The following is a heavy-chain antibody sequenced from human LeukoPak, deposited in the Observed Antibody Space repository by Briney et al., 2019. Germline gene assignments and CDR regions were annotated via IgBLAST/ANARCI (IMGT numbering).Heavy chain of an antibody. J-gene: IGHJ4*02. Sequence: SETLSLTCTVSGGSISGYYWSWIRQPAGKGLEWIGRIYTSGSTNYNPSLKSRVTMSVDTSRNQFSLKLSSVTAADTAVYYCARGDSSGYYPFDYWGQGTLVTVSS. CDR3: ARGDSSGYYPFDY. CDR1: GGSISGYY. D-gene: IGHD3-22*01. V-gene: IGHV4-4*07. CDR2: IYTSGST.